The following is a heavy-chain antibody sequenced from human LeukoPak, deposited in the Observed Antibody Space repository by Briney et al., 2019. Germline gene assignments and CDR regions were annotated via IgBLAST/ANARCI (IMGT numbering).Heavy chain of an antibody. CDR1: GFTFSDYA. V-gene: IGHV3-23*01. J-gene: IGHJ4*02. CDR2: ISGSGGDT. D-gene: IGHD2-8*01. Sequence: PGGSLRLSCAASGFTFSDYAISWVRQAPGQGLEWFSWISGSGGDTYSADSVKGRFTISGDNSKNTLYLQMNSLRAEDTAVYYCAKDRSCTNNICHGDFDYWGQGTLVTVSS. CDR3: AKDRSCTNNICHGDFDY.